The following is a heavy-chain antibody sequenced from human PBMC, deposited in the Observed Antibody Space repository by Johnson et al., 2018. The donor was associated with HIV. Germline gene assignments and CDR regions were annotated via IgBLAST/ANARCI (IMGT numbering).Heavy chain of an antibody. J-gene: IGHJ3*02. V-gene: IGHV3-66*02. CDR1: GFTVSSYG. Sequence: VQLVESGGGLVQPGGSLRLSCAASGFTVSSYGMHWVRQAPGKGLEWVAVIYSGGSTYYADSVKGRFTISRDNSKNTLYLQMNSLRAEDTAVYYCARSPEGDAFDIWGQGTMVTVSS. CDR3: ARSPEGDAFDI. CDR2: IYSGGST.